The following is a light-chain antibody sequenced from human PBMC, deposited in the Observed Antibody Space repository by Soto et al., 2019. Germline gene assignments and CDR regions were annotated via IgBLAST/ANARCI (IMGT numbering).Light chain of an antibody. CDR2: GNS. J-gene: IGLJ1*01. CDR1: SSNIGAGYD. Sequence: QSVLTQPPSVSGAPGQRVTISCTGSSSNIGAGYDVHWYQQLPGTAPKLLIYGNSNRPSGVPDRFSGSKSGTSASLAITGLQAEDAADHYCQSFDSSLSGLVFGTGTKVTVL. V-gene: IGLV1-40*01. CDR3: QSFDSSLSGLV.